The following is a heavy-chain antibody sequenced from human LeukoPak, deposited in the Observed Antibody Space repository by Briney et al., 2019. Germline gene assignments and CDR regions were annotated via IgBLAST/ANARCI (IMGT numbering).Heavy chain of an antibody. Sequence: GASVKVSCKVSGYTLTELSMHWVRQAPGKGLEWMGGFDPEDGETIYAQKFQGRVTMTEDTSTDAAYMELSSLRSEDTAVYYCATGEYGDYAGGLYFDYWGQGTLVTVSS. CDR2: FDPEDGET. CDR1: GYTLTELS. V-gene: IGHV1-24*01. J-gene: IGHJ4*02. D-gene: IGHD4-17*01. CDR3: ATGEYGDYAGGLYFDY.